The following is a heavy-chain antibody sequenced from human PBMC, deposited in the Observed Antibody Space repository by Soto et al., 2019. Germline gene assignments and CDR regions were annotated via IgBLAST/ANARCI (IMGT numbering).Heavy chain of an antibody. CDR1: GFTFSSYD. V-gene: IGHV3-13*04. CDR3: AKDLVKYYDSSGYYHFDY. Sequence: GGSLRLSCSASGFTFSSYDMHWVRQGTGKGLEWVSAIGTTGDTYYAGSVKGRFTISRENAKNSLYLQMNSMRAEDTAVYYCAKDLVKYYDSSGYYHFDYWGQGTMVTVSS. J-gene: IGHJ4*02. CDR2: IGTTGDT. D-gene: IGHD3-22*01.